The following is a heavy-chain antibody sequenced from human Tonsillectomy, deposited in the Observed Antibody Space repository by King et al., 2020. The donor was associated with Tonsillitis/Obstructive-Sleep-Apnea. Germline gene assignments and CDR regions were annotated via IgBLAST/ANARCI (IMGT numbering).Heavy chain of an antibody. J-gene: IGHJ4*02. CDR2: IRSKAYGGTT. Sequence: VQLVESGGGLVQPGRSLRLSCTASGFTFGDYAMSWVRQAPGKGLEWVGFIRSKAYGGTTEYAASVKGRFTISRDDSKSIAYLQMNSLKTEDTAVYYCTRARSHDYGDSYYFDYWGQGTLVTVSS. CDR1: GFTFGDYA. D-gene: IGHD4-17*01. V-gene: IGHV3-49*04. CDR3: TRARSHDYGDSYYFDY.